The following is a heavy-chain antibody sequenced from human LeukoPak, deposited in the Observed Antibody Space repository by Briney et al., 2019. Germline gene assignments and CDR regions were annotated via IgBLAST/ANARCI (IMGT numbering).Heavy chain of an antibody. CDR1: GYSFTSYW. Sequence: GESLKISCKGSGYSFTSYWISWVRQMPGKGLEWMGRIDPSDSYTNYSPSFQGHVTISADKSTNTAYLQWASLKASDTAMYYCSTARAFDSRSFDYWGQGSLVTVSS. D-gene: IGHD5-12*01. CDR2: IDPSDSYT. V-gene: IGHV5-10-1*01. J-gene: IGHJ4*02. CDR3: STARAFDSRSFDY.